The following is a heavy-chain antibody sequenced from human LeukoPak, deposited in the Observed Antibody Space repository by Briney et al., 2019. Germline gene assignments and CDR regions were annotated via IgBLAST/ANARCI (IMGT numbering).Heavy chain of an antibody. D-gene: IGHD2-21*01. CDR2: ISSSSSYI. J-gene: IGHJ4*02. Sequence: GGSLRLSCAASGFTFSSYSMNWVRQAPGKGLEWVSSISSSSSYIYYADSVKGRFTISRDNAKNSLYLQMNSLSAEDTAVYYCAKGYCGGDCYNNFDYWGQGTLVTVSS. V-gene: IGHV3-21*01. CDR3: AKGYCGGDCYNNFDY. CDR1: GFTFSSYS.